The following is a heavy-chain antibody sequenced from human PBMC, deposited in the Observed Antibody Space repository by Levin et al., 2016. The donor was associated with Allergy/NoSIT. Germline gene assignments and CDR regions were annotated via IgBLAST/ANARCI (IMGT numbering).Heavy chain of an antibody. V-gene: IGHV3-30*18. D-gene: IGHD1-26*01. Sequence: GESLKISCAASGFTFSSYGMHWVRQAPGKGLEWVAVISYDGSNKYYADSVKGRFTISRDNSKNTLYLQMNSLRAEDTAVYYCAKASDSVGASPPDYWGQGTLVTVSS. J-gene: IGHJ4*02. CDR3: AKASDSVGASPPDY. CDR1: GFTFSSYG. CDR2: ISYDGSNK.